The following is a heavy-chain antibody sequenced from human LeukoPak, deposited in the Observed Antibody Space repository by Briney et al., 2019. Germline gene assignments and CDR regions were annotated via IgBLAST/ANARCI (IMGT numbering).Heavy chain of an antibody. D-gene: IGHD3-22*01. CDR2: IRYDGTNK. CDR1: GFTFSSYG. J-gene: IGHJ4*02. CDR3: AKDAEYYDSSGYYFDY. Sequence: GGSLRLSCAASGFTFSSYGMHWVRQAPGKGLEWVAFIRYDGTNKYFADSVKGRFTISRDNFENTLYLQMNSLTAEDTAVYYCAKDAEYYDSSGYYFDYWGQGTVVTVSS. V-gene: IGHV3-30*02.